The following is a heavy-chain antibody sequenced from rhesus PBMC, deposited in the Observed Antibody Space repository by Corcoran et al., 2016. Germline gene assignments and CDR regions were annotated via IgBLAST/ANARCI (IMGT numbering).Heavy chain of an antibody. V-gene: IGHV4-169*02. CDR3: AREGRRYSNYFDY. Sequence: QLQLQESGPGLVKPSETLSVTCAVSGGSISSSYWSWIRQAPGKGLEWIGYFYGSGRSTNYNPSLNILVTLSVDTSKNQLSMKLSSVTTADTAVYYCAREGRRYSNYFDYWGQEVLVTVTS. J-gene: IGHJ4*01. CDR1: GGSISSSY. CDR2: FYGSGRST. D-gene: IGHD5-24*01.